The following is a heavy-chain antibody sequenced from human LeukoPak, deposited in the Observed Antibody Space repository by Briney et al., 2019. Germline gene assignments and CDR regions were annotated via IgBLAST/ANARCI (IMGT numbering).Heavy chain of an antibody. J-gene: IGHJ4*02. CDR3: AGDRNGAWYSPLDY. Sequence: PGGSLRLSCVASGFTFTKCAMSWVRQAPGKGLEWVAIITATGDTAYYADSVKGRFTISRDNSRNTVYMQMDSLRAEDTAIYYCAGDRNGAWYSPLDYWGQGTQVTVSP. D-gene: IGHD6-19*01. CDR1: GFTFTKCA. CDR2: ITATGDTA. V-gene: IGHV3-23*01.